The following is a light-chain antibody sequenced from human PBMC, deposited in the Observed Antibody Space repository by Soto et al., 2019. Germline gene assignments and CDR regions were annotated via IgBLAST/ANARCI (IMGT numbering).Light chain of an antibody. Sequence: QSVLTQPPSASGTPRQRVTISCSGSSSNIGSNTVNWYQQLPGTAPKLLIYSNNQRPSGVPDRFSGSKSGTSASLAISGLQSEDEADYYWAAWDDSLNGYVFGTGTKVTVL. V-gene: IGLV1-44*01. CDR1: SSNIGSNT. CDR2: SNN. J-gene: IGLJ1*01. CDR3: AAWDDSLNGYV.